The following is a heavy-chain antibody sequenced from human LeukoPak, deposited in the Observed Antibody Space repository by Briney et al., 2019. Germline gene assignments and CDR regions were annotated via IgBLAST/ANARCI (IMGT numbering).Heavy chain of an antibody. Sequence: PGGSLRLSCAASGFTFSDYWLHWVRQAPGKGLEWVSYISSSGSTIYYADSVKGRFTISRDNAKNSLYLQMNSLRAEDTAVYYCARALCSSTSCYPDYWGQGTLVTVSS. CDR1: GFTFSDYW. V-gene: IGHV3-11*04. CDR3: ARALCSSTSCYPDY. D-gene: IGHD2-2*01. CDR2: ISSSGSTI. J-gene: IGHJ4*02.